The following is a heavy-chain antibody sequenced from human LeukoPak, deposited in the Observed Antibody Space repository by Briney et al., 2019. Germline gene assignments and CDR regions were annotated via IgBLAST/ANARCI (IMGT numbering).Heavy chain of an antibody. J-gene: IGHJ4*02. D-gene: IGHD2-2*01. V-gene: IGHV1-2*06. Sequence: GASVKVSCKASGYTFTGYYMHWVRQAPGQGLEWMGRINPNSGGTNYAQKFQGRVTMTRDTSISTAYMEPSRLRSDDTAVYYCARSPGRYCSSTSCSDYWGQGTLVTVSS. CDR2: INPNSGGT. CDR1: GYTFTGYY. CDR3: ARSPGRYCSSTSCSDY.